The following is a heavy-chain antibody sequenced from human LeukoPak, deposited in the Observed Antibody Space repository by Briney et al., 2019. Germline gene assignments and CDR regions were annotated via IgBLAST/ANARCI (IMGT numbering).Heavy chain of an antibody. Sequence: SVKVSCKASGYTFTDYYIHWVRQAPGQGLEWMGGIIPIFGTANYAQKFQGRVTITADESTSTAYMELSSLRSEDTAVYYCARVGGSYDSSGYSDYWGQGTLVTVSS. J-gene: IGHJ4*02. D-gene: IGHD3-22*01. CDR1: GYTFTDYY. CDR3: ARVGGSYDSSGYSDY. V-gene: IGHV1-69*13. CDR2: IIPIFGTA.